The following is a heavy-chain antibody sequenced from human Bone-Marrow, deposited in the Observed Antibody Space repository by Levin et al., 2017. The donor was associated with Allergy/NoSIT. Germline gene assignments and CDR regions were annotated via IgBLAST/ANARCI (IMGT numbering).Heavy chain of an antibody. CDR1: GFTFRRYY. D-gene: IGHD6-13*01. Sequence: GESLKISCAASGFTFRRYYMSWVRQAPGKGLEWVANIKEDGSEKYYADPVKGRFTISRDNVKKSMYLQMNSLRDEDTGVYYCASRRGIGSRFDPWGQGTLVTVSS. CDR2: IKEDGSEK. J-gene: IGHJ5*02. V-gene: IGHV3-7*03. CDR3: ASRRGIGSRFDP.